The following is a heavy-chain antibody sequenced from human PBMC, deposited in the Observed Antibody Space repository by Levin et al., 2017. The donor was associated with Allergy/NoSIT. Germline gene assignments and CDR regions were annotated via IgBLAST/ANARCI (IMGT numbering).Heavy chain of an antibody. CDR1: GFSLSTIGVG. J-gene: IGHJ4*02. V-gene: IGHV2-5*02. D-gene: IGHD5-18*01. CDR3: IPIGGYSYGYRTY. CDR2: IYWDDDK. Sequence: SGPTLVKPTQPLTLTCTFSGFSLSTIGVGVGWVRQPPGEALEWLALIYWDDDKRYSPSLKTSLTITKDTSKNQVALSMTNMDPVATATYYCIPIGGYSYGYRTYWGQGTLVTVSS.